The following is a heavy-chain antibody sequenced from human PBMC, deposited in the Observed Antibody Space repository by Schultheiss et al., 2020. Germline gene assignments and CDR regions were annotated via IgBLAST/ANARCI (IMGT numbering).Heavy chain of an antibody. J-gene: IGHJ1*01. CDR2: ISGSGGST. Sequence: GGSLRLSGAASGFTFSYYYMSGVRQAPGKGLEWVSAISGSGGSTYYADSVKGRFTISRDNSKNTLYLQMNSLRAEDTAVYYCARDFMAARLSARTEYFQHWGQGTMVTVSS. CDR1: GFTFSYYY. D-gene: IGHD6-6*01. V-gene: IGHV3-23*01. CDR3: ARDFMAARLSARTEYFQH.